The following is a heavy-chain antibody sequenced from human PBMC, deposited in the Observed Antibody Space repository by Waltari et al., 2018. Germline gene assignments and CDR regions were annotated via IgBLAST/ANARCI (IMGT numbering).Heavy chain of an antibody. Sequence: QVQLQESGPGLVKPSETLSLTCAVSGYSISSGYYWGWIRQPPGKGLEWIGSIYHSGSTYYNPSLESRVTISVDTSKNQFSLKLSSVTAADTAVYYCARVPTFGGVIVNSWCDPWGQGTLVTVSS. CDR1: GYSISSGYY. CDR2: IYHSGST. V-gene: IGHV4-38-2*01. J-gene: IGHJ5*02. CDR3: ARVPTFGGVIVNSWCDP. D-gene: IGHD3-16*02.